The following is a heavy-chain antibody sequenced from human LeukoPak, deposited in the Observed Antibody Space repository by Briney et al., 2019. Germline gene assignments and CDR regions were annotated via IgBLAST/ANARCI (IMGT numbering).Heavy chain of an antibody. CDR2: IIPIFGIA. D-gene: IGHD3-3*01. Sequence: SVKVSCKASGGTFSSYAISWVRQAPGQGLEWMGRIIPIFGIANYAQKFQGRVTITADKSTSTAYMELGSLRSEDTAVYYCARDPPYDSGVGDYYYYGMDVWGQGTTVTVSS. V-gene: IGHV1-69*04. CDR3: ARDPPYDSGVGDYYYYGMDV. J-gene: IGHJ6*02. CDR1: GGTFSSYA.